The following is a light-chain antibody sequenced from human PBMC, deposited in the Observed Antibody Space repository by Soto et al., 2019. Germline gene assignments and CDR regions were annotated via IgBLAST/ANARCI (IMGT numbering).Light chain of an antibody. V-gene: IGLV2-18*01. CDR3: SLYTTTSTLL. Sequence: QSVLTQPPSVSGSPGQSVTISCTGISSDVGSYNRVSWYQQPPGTAPKLMIYEVSYRPSGVPDRFSGSKSGNTASLTISGLQAEDEADYYCSLYTTTSTLLFGGGTKLTVL. CDR1: SSDVGSYNR. CDR2: EVS. J-gene: IGLJ2*01.